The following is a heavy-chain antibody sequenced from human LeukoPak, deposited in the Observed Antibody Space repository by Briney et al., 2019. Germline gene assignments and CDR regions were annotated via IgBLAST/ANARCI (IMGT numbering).Heavy chain of an antibody. Sequence: PGGSLRLSCAASGFTFISYSMNWVRQAPGKGLEWVSSISSSSSYVYYADSVKGRFTISRDNAKNSLYLQMNSLRAEDTAVYYCPSEGAAASVYMDVWGKGTTVTVSS. CDR2: ISSSSSYV. J-gene: IGHJ6*03. V-gene: IGHV3-21*01. CDR3: PSEGAAASVYMDV. D-gene: IGHD6-13*01. CDR1: GFTFISYS.